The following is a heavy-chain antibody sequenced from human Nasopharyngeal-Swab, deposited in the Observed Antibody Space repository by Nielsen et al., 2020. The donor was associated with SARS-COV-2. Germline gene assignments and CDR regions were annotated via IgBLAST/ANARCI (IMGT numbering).Heavy chain of an antibody. V-gene: IGHV3-30*02. J-gene: IGHJ4*02. D-gene: IGHD3-10*01. CDR1: GFTFSNYG. Sequence: GGSLRLSCVASGFTFSNYGMFWACQAPGKGVEWSAIILYDGSNKYNADSVKGRFTISKDNSKNMLYLQMSSLRADDTAVYYCAQERFYSGSGKYPRDFDYWGQGTLVTVSS. CDR3: AQERFYSGSGKYPRDFDY. CDR2: ILYDGSNK.